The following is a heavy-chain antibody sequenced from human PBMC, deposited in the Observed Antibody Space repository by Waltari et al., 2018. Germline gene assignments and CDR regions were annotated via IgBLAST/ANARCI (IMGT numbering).Heavy chain of an antibody. Sequence: QVQLVQSGAEVKKPGSSVKVSCKASGSTFSSYAISWVRQAPGQGLEWMGAIIPIFGTANYAKKVPGRVTITPDESTGTSCMELSSLRSEDTAVYYCASGLIFVLIDYWGQGTLVTVSS. CDR2: IIPIFGTA. CDR1: GSTFSSYA. J-gene: IGHJ4*02. D-gene: IGHD3-3*01. CDR3: ASGLIFVLIDY. V-gene: IGHV1-69*05.